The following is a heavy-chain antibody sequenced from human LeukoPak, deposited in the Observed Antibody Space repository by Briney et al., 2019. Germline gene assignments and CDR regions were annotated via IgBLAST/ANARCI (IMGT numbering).Heavy chain of an antibody. J-gene: IGHJ4*02. CDR3: ARSEIDFDY. Sequence: SETLSLTCAVYGGSFSGYYWSWIRQPPGKGLEWIGEINHSGSTNHNPSLKSRVTISVDTSKNQFSLQLNSVTPEDTAVYYCARSEIDFDYWGQGTLVSVSS. V-gene: IGHV4-34*01. CDR1: GGSFSGYY. D-gene: IGHD3-22*01. CDR2: INHSGST.